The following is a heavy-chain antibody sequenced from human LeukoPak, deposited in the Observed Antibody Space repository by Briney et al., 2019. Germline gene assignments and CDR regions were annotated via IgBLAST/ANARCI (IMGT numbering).Heavy chain of an antibody. CDR1: GFTFNSYA. V-gene: IGHV3-30-3*01. Sequence: GGSLRLSCAASGFTFNSYAMHWVRQAPGKGLQWVAIISFDGSNKYYADSVKGRFTISRGNSKNTLYLQMNSLRAQDTAVYYCARGVSRGYYYYGMDVWGQGTTVTVSS. J-gene: IGHJ6*02. CDR3: ARGVSRGYYYYGMDV. CDR2: ISFDGSNK.